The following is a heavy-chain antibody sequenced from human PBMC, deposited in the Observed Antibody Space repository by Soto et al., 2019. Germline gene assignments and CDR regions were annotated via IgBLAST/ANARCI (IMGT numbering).Heavy chain of an antibody. CDR3: ARGWVDIVVVPAAKNWFDP. CDR1: GYTFTSYG. V-gene: IGHV1-18*01. CDR2: ISAYNGNT. J-gene: IGHJ5*02. D-gene: IGHD2-2*01. Sequence: ASVKVSCTASGYTFTSYGISWVRQAPGQGLEWMGWISAYNGNTNYAQKLQGRVTMTTDTSTGTAYMELRSLRSDDTAVYYCARGWVDIVVVPAAKNWFDPWGQGTLVTVSS.